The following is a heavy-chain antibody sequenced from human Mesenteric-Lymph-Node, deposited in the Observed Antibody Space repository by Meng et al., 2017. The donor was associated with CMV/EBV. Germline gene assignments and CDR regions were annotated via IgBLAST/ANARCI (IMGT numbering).Heavy chain of an antibody. D-gene: IGHD2-2*01. CDR1: DGSISRSAHY. V-gene: IGHV4-39*01. Sequence: SETLSLTCTVSDGSISRSAHYWAWIRQPPGKGLEWIASISYSGSSYYNASLKSRTTISIDTSKNQFSLNLRSMTAADTAVYFCARHPSGFTSTWGQGTLVTVS. CDR2: ISYSGSS. J-gene: IGHJ5*02. CDR3: ARHPSGFTST.